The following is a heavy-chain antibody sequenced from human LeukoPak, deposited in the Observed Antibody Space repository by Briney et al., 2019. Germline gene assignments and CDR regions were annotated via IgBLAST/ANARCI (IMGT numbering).Heavy chain of an antibody. CDR3: ARAKWIQLWSIFDY. Sequence: GRSLRLSCAASGFTFSSYAMHWVRQAPGKGLEWVAVISYDGSNKYYADSVKGRFTISRDNSKNTLYLQMNSLRAEDTAVYYCARAKWIQLWSIFDYWGQGTLVTVSS. D-gene: IGHD5-18*01. J-gene: IGHJ4*02. V-gene: IGHV3-30*04. CDR2: ISYDGSNK. CDR1: GFTFSSYA.